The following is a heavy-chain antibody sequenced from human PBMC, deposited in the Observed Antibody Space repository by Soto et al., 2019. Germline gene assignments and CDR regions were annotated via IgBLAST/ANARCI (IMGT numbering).Heavy chain of an antibody. V-gene: IGHV5-10-1*01. CDR2: IDPSDSYT. D-gene: IGHD2-2*01. CDR3: ARLGVYCSSTSCYPPRYYYGMDV. CDR1: GYSFTRYW. Sequence: PVESVTISCKGYGYSFTRYWIIWVLQMPGKGLECLGPIDPSDSYTNYSPSFQGHVTISADKSISTAYLQWSSLKASDTAMYYCARLGVYCSSTSCYPPRYYYGMDVWGQGTTVTVSS. J-gene: IGHJ6*02.